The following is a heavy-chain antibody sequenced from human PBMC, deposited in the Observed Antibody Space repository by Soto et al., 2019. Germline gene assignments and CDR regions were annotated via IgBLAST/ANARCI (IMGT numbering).Heavy chain of an antibody. CDR1: GFTFSSYA. J-gene: IGHJ6*03. V-gene: IGHV3-64*01. CDR3: ARAGSGGSSWPWHYYYYMDV. D-gene: IGHD6-13*01. Sequence: EVQLVESGGSLVQPGGSLRLSCAASGFTFSSYAMHWVRQAPGKGLEYVSAISSNGGSTYYANSVKGRFTISRDNSKNTLYLQMGSLRAEDMAVYYCARAGSGGSSWPWHYYYYMDVWGKGTTVTVSS. CDR2: ISSNGGST.